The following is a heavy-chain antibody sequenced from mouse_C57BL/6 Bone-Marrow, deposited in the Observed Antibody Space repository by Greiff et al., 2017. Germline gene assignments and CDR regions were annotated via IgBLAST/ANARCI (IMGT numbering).Heavy chain of an antibody. J-gene: IGHJ1*03. CDR1: GFTFSSYA. CDR3: AREVTYDV. CDR2: ISDGGSYT. Sequence: EVMLVESGGGLVKPGGSLKLSCAASGFTFSSYAMSWVRQTPEKRLEWVATISDGGSYTYYPDNVKGRFPISRNNAKNNLYLQMRHLKSGDTAMYYCAREVTYDVWGTGTTVTVSS. D-gene: IGHD2-12*01. V-gene: IGHV5-4*01.